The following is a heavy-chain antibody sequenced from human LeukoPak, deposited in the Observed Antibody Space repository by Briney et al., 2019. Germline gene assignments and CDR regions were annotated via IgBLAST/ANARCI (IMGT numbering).Heavy chain of an antibody. CDR1: GYSFANHW. V-gene: IGHV5-51*01. Sequence: GESLKISCEGSGYSFANHWIGWVRQMPGKGLEWMGFIYPGDSNSRYSLSFQGQVTFSADKSINTAYLHWSSLKASDTAMYYCARITKDYGPFDYWGQGTLVTVSS. CDR2: IYPGDSNS. CDR3: ARITKDYGPFDY. D-gene: IGHD4-17*01. J-gene: IGHJ4*02.